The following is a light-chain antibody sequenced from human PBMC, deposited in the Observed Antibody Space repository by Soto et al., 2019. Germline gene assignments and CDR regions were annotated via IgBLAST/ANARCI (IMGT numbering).Light chain of an antibody. CDR1: QSISSW. J-gene: IGKJ1*01. CDR2: DAS. CDR3: QQYNSYSWK. V-gene: IGKV1-5*01. Sequence: DIQMTQSPSTLSASVGDRVTITCRASQSISSWLAWYQQKPGKAPKLLIYDASSLESGVPSRFSGSGSGTEFTLTISSLQTDDFASYCCQQYNSYSWKFGQGTKVEIK.